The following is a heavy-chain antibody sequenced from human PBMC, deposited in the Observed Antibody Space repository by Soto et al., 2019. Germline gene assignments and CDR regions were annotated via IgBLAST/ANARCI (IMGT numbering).Heavy chain of an antibody. CDR1: GFTFGDYA. CDR3: TRVRPAASPLTWYYYYYYMDV. CDR2: IRSKAYGGTT. V-gene: IGHV3-49*03. J-gene: IGHJ6*03. D-gene: IGHD2-15*01. Sequence: GGFLRLSCTASGFTFGDYAMSWFRQAPGKGLEWVGFIRSKAYGGTTEYAASVKGRFTISRDDSKSIAYLQMNSLKTEDTAVYYCTRVRPAASPLTWYYYYYYMDVWGKGTTVTVSS.